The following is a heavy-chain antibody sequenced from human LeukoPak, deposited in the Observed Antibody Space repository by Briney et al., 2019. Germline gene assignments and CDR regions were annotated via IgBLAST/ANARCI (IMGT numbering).Heavy chain of an antibody. J-gene: IGHJ4*02. V-gene: IGHV4-59*01. CDR1: GGSISSDY. Sequence: SETLSLTCTVSGGSISSDYWSWFRQTPGERPEWIAFIYYSGTTNYNTSLKGRVTISIDSSKHHFSLNLSSVTSPATAIYYCARGTGFYDSSGHYYWGYFYSWGQGTLLPVSS. D-gene: IGHD3-22*01. CDR3: ARGTGFYDSSGHYYWGYFYS. CDR2: IYYSGTT.